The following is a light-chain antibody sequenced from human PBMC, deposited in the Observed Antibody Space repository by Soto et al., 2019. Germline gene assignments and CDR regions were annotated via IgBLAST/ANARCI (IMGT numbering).Light chain of an antibody. CDR1: SSNIGAGYD. CDR2: GNS. J-gene: IGLJ3*02. Sequence: QPVLTQPPSVSGAPGQRVTISCTGSSSNIGAGYDVHWYQQLPGTAPKLLIYGNSNRPSGVPDRFSGSKSGTSASLAITGLQAEDEADYYCQSLGVFGGGPKVTVL. V-gene: IGLV1-40*01. CDR3: QSLGV.